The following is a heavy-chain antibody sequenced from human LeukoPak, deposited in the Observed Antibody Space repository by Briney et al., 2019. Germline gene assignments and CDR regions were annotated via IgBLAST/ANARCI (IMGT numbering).Heavy chain of an antibody. J-gene: IGHJ4*02. D-gene: IGHD3-10*01. CDR1: GFTFSNYD. Sequence: PGGSLRFSCVASGFTFSNYDMNWVRQAPGKGLEWVSYIPSSGSSIYYADSVKGRFTISRDNSKNTLYLQMNSLRAEDTAVYYCASPGGSGSFDYWGQGTLVTVSS. V-gene: IGHV3-48*01. CDR3: ASPGGSGSFDY. CDR2: IPSSGSSI.